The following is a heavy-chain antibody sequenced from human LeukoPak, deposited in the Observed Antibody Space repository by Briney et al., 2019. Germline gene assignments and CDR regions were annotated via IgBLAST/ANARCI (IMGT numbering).Heavy chain of an antibody. CDR1: GGSISSYY. V-gene: IGHV4-59*01. CDR2: IYYGGST. CDR3: ARVIKGVVDY. J-gene: IGHJ4*02. Sequence: SETLPLTCTVSGGSISSYYWSWIRQPPGKGLEWIGYIYYGGSTNYNPSLKSRVTISVDTSKNQFSLKLSSVTAADTAVYYCARVIKGVVDYWGQGTLVTVSS. D-gene: IGHD3-3*01.